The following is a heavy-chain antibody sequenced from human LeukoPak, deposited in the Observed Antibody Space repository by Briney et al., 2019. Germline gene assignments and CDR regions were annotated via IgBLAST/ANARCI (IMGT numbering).Heavy chain of an antibody. CDR2: IYYSGST. V-gene: IGHV4-39*07. CDR1: GGSISSSSYY. D-gene: IGHD4-11*01. CDR3: ARVVYSNYWFDP. Sequence: NPSETLSLTCTVSGGSISSSSYYWGWIRQPPGKGLEWIGSIYYSGSTYYNPSLKSRVTISVDTSKNQFSLKLSSVTAADTAVYYCARVVYSNYWFDPWGQGTLVTVSS. J-gene: IGHJ5*02.